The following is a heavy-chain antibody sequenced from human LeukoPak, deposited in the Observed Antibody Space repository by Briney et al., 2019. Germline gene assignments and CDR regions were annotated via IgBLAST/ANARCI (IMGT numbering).Heavy chain of an antibody. J-gene: IGHJ4*02. CDR2: INGDGTTT. CDR1: GFPFSSYW. V-gene: IGHV3-74*01. Sequence: PGGSLRLSCATSGFPFSSYWKLWVRQAPGKGLEWVSRINGDGTTTTYADSVKGRFTISRDNTENILYLQMDSLRAEDTAIYYCSRSQFDYWGQGVLVTVSS. CDR3: SRSQFDY.